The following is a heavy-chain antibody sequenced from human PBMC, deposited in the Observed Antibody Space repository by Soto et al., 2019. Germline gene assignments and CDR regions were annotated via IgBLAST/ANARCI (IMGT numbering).Heavy chain of an antibody. V-gene: IGHV4-59*01. CDR2: IYYSGNT. Sequence: QVQLQESGPGLVKPSETLSLTCTVSGGSISPYYWSWLRQPPGKGLEWIGYIYYSGNTEYNPSLKSRVTISVVTSKNQFSLKLSSVTAADTAVYYCARDWHYYDSSGYPRVYGMDVWGQGTTVTVSS. CDR3: ARDWHYYDSSGYPRVYGMDV. CDR1: GGSISPYY. J-gene: IGHJ6*02. D-gene: IGHD3-22*01.